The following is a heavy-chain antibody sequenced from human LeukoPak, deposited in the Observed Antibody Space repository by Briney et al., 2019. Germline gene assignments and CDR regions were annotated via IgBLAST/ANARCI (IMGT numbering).Heavy chain of an antibody. D-gene: IGHD2-2*01. J-gene: IGHJ6*02. Sequence: GGSLRLSCAASGFTFSSYAMSWVRQAPGKGLEWVSGISGRGDRTYYADSVKGRFTISRDNSKNTLYLQMNSLRAEDTAEYYCARVRAGYCTSTSCYTGMDVWGQGTTVTVSS. CDR3: ARVRAGYCTSTSCYTGMDV. CDR2: ISGRGDRT. CDR1: GFTFSSYA. V-gene: IGHV3-23*01.